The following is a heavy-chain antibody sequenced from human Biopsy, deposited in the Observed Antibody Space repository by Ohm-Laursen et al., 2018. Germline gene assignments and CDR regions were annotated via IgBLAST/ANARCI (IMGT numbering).Heavy chain of an antibody. Sequence: SLRLSCTASGFTFSSYAMNWVRQAPGKGPEWVSGINNDGGRTDYADSVKGRFTISRDNSKNTLYLQMNNLRAEDTALYYCARAGPYYSDFWGQGTLVTVSS. CDR3: ARAGPYYSDF. V-gene: IGHV3-23*01. J-gene: IGHJ4*02. CDR2: INNDGGRT. CDR1: GFTFSSYA.